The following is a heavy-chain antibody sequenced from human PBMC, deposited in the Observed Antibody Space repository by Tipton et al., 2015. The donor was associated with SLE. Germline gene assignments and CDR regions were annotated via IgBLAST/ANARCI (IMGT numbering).Heavy chain of an antibody. CDR1: GYSLTNYW. CDR2: IYPGDSDT. J-gene: IGHJ6*02. V-gene: IGHV5-51*03. Sequence: VQLVQSGADVKKPGESLKISCKGSGYSLTNYWIGWVRQMPGKGLEWMGIIYPGDSDTRYSPSFQGRVTISADKSISTAYLQWSSLKASDSAMYYCVRLRHSSGWYAADYYYGMDVWGQGTTVTVSS. CDR3: VRLRHSSGWYAADYYYGMDV. D-gene: IGHD6-19*01.